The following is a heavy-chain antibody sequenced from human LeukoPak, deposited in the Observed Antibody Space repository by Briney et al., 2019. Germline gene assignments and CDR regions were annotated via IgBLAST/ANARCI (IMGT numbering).Heavy chain of an antibody. CDR3: AKDRYYYDLYRTFDY. CDR2: ISSDGGST. V-gene: IGHV3-64D*06. Sequence: PGGSLRLSCSASGFTFSSYAMHWVRQAPGKGLEYVSAISSDGGSTYYADSVKGRFTISRDNSKNTLYLQMSSLRAEDTAVYYCAKDRYYYDLYRTFDYWGQGTLVTVSS. D-gene: IGHD3-3*01. CDR1: GFTFSSYA. J-gene: IGHJ4*02.